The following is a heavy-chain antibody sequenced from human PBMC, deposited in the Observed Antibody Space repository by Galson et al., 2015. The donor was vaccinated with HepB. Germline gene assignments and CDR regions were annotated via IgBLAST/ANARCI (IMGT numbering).Heavy chain of an antibody. V-gene: IGHV3-21*01. CDR2: ISSSSSYI. D-gene: IGHD4-17*01. J-gene: IGHJ2*01. Sequence: SLRLSCAASGFTFSSYSMNWVRQAPGKGLEWVSSISSSSSYIYYADSVKGRFTISRDNAKNSLYLQMNSLRAEDTAVYYCARGGVTNWYFDLWGRGTLVTVSS. CDR1: GFTFSSYS. CDR3: ARGGVTNWYFDL.